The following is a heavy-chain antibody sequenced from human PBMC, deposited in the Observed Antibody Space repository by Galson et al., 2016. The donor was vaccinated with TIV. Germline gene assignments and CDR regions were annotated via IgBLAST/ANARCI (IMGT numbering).Heavy chain of an antibody. V-gene: IGHV5-51*01. CDR1: GYVFPTYW. CDR2: VYPGDSES. Sequence: QSGAEVTKPGESLKLSCQASGYVFPTYWLAWVRQMPGKGLEWMGIVYPGDSESRYRPSLQGQVTFSVDKSSNTAYLQWSSLRTTATAIDDCTRQAHSGLDYWGQGALVTVSS. D-gene: IGHD6-19*01. CDR3: TRQAHSGLDY. J-gene: IGHJ4*02.